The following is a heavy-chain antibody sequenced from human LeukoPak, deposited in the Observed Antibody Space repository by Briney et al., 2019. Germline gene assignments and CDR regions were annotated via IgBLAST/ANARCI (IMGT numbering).Heavy chain of an antibody. CDR1: GGSFSGYY. D-gene: IGHD2-15*01. V-gene: IGHV4-34*01. CDR2: INHSGST. J-gene: IGHJ5*02. Sequence: PSETLSLTCAVYGGSFSGYYWSWIRQPPGKGLEWIGEINHSGSTNYNPSLKSRVTISVDTSKNQFSLQLNSVTPEDTAVYYCARVRILHGGSFLEDSGWFDPWGQGTLVTVSS. CDR3: ARVRILHGGSFLEDSGWFDP.